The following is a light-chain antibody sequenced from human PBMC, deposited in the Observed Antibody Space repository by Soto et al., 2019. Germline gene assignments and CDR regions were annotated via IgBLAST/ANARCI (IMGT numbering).Light chain of an antibody. J-gene: IGLJ1*01. V-gene: IGLV2-14*01. CDR1: SSDVGGYNF. CDR3: SSYTNSITRYV. Sequence: QSALTQPASVSGSPGQSITISCTGTSSDVGGYNFVSWYQQHPDKAPKLMIYEVSNRPSGVSNRFSGSKSGNTASLTISGLQADDEANYYCSSYTNSITRYVFGTGTKVTVL. CDR2: EVS.